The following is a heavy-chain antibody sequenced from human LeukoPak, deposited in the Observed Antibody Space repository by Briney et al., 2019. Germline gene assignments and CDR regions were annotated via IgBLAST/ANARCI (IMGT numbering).Heavy chain of an antibody. J-gene: IGHJ4*02. Sequence: GGSLRLSCEVSGFTFRNYAMTWVRQAPGKGLEWVSVISESGDRTFNPDSVEGRFTISRDNSKKTLYLQMNSLRADDTAIYYCARSQAAVNAPLDYWGQGTLVTVSS. CDR1: GFTFRNYA. CDR3: ARSQAAVNAPLDY. V-gene: IGHV3-23*01. CDR2: ISESGDRT. D-gene: IGHD3-10*01.